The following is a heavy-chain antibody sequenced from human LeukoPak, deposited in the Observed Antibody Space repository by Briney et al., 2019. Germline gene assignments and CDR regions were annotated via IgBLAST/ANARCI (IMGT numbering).Heavy chain of an antibody. CDR3: APARYNSVP. J-gene: IGHJ5*02. CDR1: GFTFSTYA. CDR2: ITGGGTT. D-gene: IGHD6-19*01. V-gene: IGHV3-23*01. Sequence: PGGSLRLSCVASGFTFSTYAMSWVRQAPGKGLEWVSSITGGGTTYYADSVKGRFTISRDNSKNTVYLQMNSLRAEDTALYYCAPARYNSVPWGQGTPVTVSS.